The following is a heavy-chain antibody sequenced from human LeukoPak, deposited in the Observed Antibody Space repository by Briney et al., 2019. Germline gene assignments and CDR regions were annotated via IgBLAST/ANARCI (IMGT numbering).Heavy chain of an antibody. CDR3: ARDLGGSYFDY. CDR2: IKQDGSEK. D-gene: IGHD3-16*01. CDR1: GFTFSSYW. J-gene: IGHJ4*02. V-gene: IGHV3-7*01. Sequence: PGGSLRLSCAASGFTFSSYWMSWVRQAPGKGLEWVANIKQDGSEKYYVDSVKGRFTISRDNAKNSLYLQMDSLRAEDTAVYYCARDLGGSYFDYWGQGTLATVSS.